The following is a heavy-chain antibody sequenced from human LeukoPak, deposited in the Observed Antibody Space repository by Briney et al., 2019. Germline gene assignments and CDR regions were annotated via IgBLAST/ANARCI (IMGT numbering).Heavy chain of an antibody. Sequence: GESLKISCKSSGYSFTSYWIGWVRPMPGKGLGWMGIIYPGDSVTKYSPSFQGQVTISADKSISSAYLQWSSLKASDTAMYYCASIIVAAAGRGYYYYGMDVWGQGTTVTVSS. CDR3: ASIIVAAAGRGYYYYGMDV. D-gene: IGHD6-13*01. CDR2: IYPGDSVT. CDR1: GYSFTSYW. V-gene: IGHV5-51*01. J-gene: IGHJ6*02.